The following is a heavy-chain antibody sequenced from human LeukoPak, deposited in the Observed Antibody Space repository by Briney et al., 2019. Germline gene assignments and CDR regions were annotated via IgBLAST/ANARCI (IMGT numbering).Heavy chain of an antibody. V-gene: IGHV4-59*01. J-gene: IGHJ4*02. CDR3: ARPYRSGWSGSFDY. CDR1: GDSISSYY. CDR2: IHYSGST. D-gene: IGHD6-19*01. Sequence: SETLSLTCTVSGDSISSYYWSWIRQPPGKGLEWSGNIHYSGSTRYNPSLKSRVTVSVDTSRNQLSLRMSSVTAADTAVYYCARPYRSGWSGSFDYWGQGTLVTVSS.